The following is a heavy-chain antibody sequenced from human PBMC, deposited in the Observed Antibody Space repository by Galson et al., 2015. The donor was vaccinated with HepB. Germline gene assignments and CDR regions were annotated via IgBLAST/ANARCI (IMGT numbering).Heavy chain of an antibody. Sequence: VKKPGESLKISCKASGYKFATYWVGWVRQMPGKGLEWMGIIYPGDSDARYSPSFQGQVTISADKSITTAYLQWSSLKASDTAMYYCARHLGNGSGSTHYFDYWGQGTLVTVSS. V-gene: IGHV5-51*01. CDR2: IYPGDSDA. D-gene: IGHD2-15*01. CDR1: GYKFATYW. J-gene: IGHJ4*01. CDR3: ARHLGNGSGSTHYFDY.